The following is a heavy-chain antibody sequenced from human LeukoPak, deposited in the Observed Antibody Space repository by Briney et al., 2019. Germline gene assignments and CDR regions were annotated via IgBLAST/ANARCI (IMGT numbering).Heavy chain of an antibody. J-gene: IGHJ4*02. Sequence: PGGSLRLSCAASGFTFSSYAMSWVRQAPGKGLEWVSTSGSGDNIYYADSVKGRFTISRDNSKNTLYLQMNSLRAEDTAVYYCAKPPGSGSSWYFFDYWGQGTLVTVSS. CDR2: SGSGDNI. CDR3: AKPPGSGSSWYFFDY. CDR1: GFTFSSYA. V-gene: IGHV3-23*01. D-gene: IGHD6-13*01.